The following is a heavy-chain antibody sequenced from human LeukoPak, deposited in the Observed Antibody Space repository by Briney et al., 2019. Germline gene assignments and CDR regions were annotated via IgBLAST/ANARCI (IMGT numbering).Heavy chain of an antibody. CDR2: IPTDDNPT. V-gene: IGHV3-74*01. D-gene: IGHD2/OR15-2a*01. Sequence: GGSLRLSCAASGFXFSNFVMHWVRQAPGKGRVWVSRIPTDDNPTNYADFVQGRFTISRDNAKNTVYLQMNNLRAEDTAVYYCARDHYFKIDYWGQGTLVTVSS. J-gene: IGHJ4*02. CDR3: ARDHYFKIDY. CDR1: GFXFSNFV.